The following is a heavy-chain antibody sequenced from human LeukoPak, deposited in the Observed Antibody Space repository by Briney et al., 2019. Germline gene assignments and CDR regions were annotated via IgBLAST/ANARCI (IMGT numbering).Heavy chain of an antibody. CDR1: GYTFSSYG. D-gene: IGHD3-22*01. J-gene: IGHJ3*02. CDR2: ISAYNGNT. Sequence: ASVKVSCKASGYTFSSYGITWVRQAPGQGLEWVGWISAYNGNTNYAQKLQGSVTMTTDTSTSTAYMELRSLRSDGTAVYYCARTPIVVVISTFIGAFDIWGQGTMVTVSS. CDR3: ARTPIVVVISTFIGAFDI. V-gene: IGHV1-18*01.